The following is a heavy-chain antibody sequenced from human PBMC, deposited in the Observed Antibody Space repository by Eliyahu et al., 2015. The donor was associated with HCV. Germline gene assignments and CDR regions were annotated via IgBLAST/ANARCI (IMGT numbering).Heavy chain of an antibody. CDR2: IDSDGTGT. J-gene: IGHJ4*02. V-gene: IGHV3-74*01. D-gene: IGHD6-19*01. Sequence: EVQLVESGGGLVQPGXSLRXXCAAXGFXFSXYWMHWVRQGPGMGLEWVSRIDSDGTGTSYADSVKGRFTISRDNAKNTVYLQMDNLRAEDTAVYYCARDGDSSGWPGLPHFDSWGQGNLVTVSS. CDR3: ARDGDSSGWPGLPHFDS. CDR1: GFXFSXYW.